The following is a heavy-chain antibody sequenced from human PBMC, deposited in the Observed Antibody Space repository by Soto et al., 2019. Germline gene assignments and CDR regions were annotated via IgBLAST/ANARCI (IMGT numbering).Heavy chain of an antibody. D-gene: IGHD6-13*01. V-gene: IGHV3-9*01. CDR2: ISWNSGSI. CDR3: GIDRWYSHSWYLDY. Sequence: PGGSLRLSCAASGFTFDDYAMHWVRQAPGKGLEWVASISWNSGSIGYADSVKGRFTISRDNAKNSLSLQMNSLRPEDTALYYCGIDRWYSHSWYLDYGGRGPLVTVSS. CDR1: GFTFDDYA. J-gene: IGHJ4*02.